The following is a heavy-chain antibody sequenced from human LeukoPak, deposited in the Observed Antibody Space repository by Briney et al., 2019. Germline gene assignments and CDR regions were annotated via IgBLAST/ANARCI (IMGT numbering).Heavy chain of an antibody. CDR3: ARSTMVRGERLGKIDY. V-gene: IGHV4-38-2*02. J-gene: IGHJ4*02. Sequence: TPSETLSLTCTVSGYSISSGYYWGWIRQPPGQGLEWIGSIYHTGSTYYNPSLKSRVTIFVDTSKNHFSLKLISVTAADTAVYFCARSTMVRGERLGKIDYWGQGTLVTVSS. CDR1: GYSISSGYY. CDR2: IYHTGST. D-gene: IGHD3-10*01.